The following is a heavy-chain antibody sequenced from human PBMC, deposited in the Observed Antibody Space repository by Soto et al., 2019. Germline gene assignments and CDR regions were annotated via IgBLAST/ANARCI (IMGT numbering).Heavy chain of an antibody. CDR3: ARVTYSYDTTDYYYTEDFYGMDV. Sequence: QVLLQESGPGLVKPSETLSLTCTVSSGSITGYYWSWIRQPPGKGLEWIGYVYYTGNTKYNPSLPSRVTISVASSKNQFSLNLSSVTAADTAVYYCARVTYSYDTTDYYYTEDFYGMDVWGQGTTVTVSS. J-gene: IGHJ6*02. CDR1: SGSITGYY. CDR2: VYYTGNT. D-gene: IGHD3-22*01. V-gene: IGHV4-59*01.